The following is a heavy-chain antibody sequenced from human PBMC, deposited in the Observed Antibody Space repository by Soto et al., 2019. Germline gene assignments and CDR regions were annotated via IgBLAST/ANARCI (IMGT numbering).Heavy chain of an antibody. V-gene: IGHV3-30*18. CDR3: AKDRRDGYNRDNPRLGYFDD. CDR1: GFTFSSYV. CDR2: ISYDGSNK. J-gene: IGHJ4*03. Sequence: GGSLRLSCAASGFTFSSYVMHWVRQAPGEGLEWVAVISYDGSNKYYADSVKGRFTISRDHSNNTLYQQKNSLRAENTAVYYCAKDRRDGYNRDNPRLGYFDDWGQGTLVTVSS. D-gene: IGHD5-12*01.